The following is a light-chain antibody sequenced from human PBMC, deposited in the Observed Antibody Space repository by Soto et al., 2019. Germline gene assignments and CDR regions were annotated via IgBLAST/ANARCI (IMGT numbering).Light chain of an antibody. J-gene: IGKJ4*01. CDR1: QSVSNL. CDR2: DAF. Sequence: EIVLTQSPDTLSLSPGERATLSCRASQSVSNLLAWYQQKPGQAPRLLIYDAFNRATGIPARFSGSGSGTDFTLTISSLQFEDFAVYYCQQYNNWPLFGGGTKVDIK. V-gene: IGKV3D-15*01. CDR3: QQYNNWPL.